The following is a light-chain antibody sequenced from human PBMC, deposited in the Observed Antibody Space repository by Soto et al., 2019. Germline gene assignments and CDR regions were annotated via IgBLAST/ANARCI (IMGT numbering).Light chain of an antibody. Sequence: EIVLTQSPGTLSLSPGERATLSCRASQSVSSSYLAWYQQKPGQAPRLRIYGASSRATGIPDRFSGSGSGTDFTLPISSLEPEDFAVYYCQQYGSSPGTFGQGTKVEIK. CDR2: GAS. J-gene: IGKJ1*01. CDR1: QSVSSSY. V-gene: IGKV3-20*01. CDR3: QQYGSSPGT.